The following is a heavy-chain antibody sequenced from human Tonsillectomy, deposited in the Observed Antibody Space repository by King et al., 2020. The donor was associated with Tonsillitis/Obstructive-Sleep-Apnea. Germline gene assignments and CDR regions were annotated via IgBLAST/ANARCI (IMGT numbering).Heavy chain of an antibody. V-gene: IGHV3-7*04. Sequence: VQLVESGGGLVQPGGSLRLSCAASGFTFSSYWISWVRKAPGKGLEWVANIKQDGSEKYYVDSVKGRFTISRDNAKNSLYLQMNSLRAEDTAVYYCARERERGWFDPWGQGTLVTVSS. J-gene: IGHJ5*02. CDR1: GFTFSSYW. CDR3: ARERERGWFDP. CDR2: IKQDGSEK.